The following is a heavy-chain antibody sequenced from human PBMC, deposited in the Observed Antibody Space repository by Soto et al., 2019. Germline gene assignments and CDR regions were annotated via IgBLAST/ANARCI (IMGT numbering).Heavy chain of an antibody. D-gene: IGHD2-2*01. CDR2: IIPIPGTA. V-gene: IGHV1-69*01. Sequence: QVQLVQSGAEVKKPGSSVKVSCKASGGTFGSYAISWVRQAPGQGLEWMGGIIPIPGTANYAQKFQGRVTIAADESTSTAYMELSGLRSEDTAVYYCARSQGSSTSLEICYYYYYGMDVWGQGTTVTVSS. J-gene: IGHJ6*02. CDR1: GGTFGSYA. CDR3: ARSQGSSTSLEICYYYYYGMDV.